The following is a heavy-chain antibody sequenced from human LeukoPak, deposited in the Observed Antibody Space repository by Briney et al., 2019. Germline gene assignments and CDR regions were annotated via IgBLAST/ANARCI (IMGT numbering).Heavy chain of an antibody. CDR2: IYYNGST. V-gene: IGHV4-59*01. Sequence: SETLSLTCSVSSGSLSNYLWSWIRQPPGKGLEWIGYIYYNGSTSYNPSLKSRVTISVDTSKNQFSLKVRSVTAADTAVYYCARGGQQLTYYYYYGMDVWGQGATVIVSS. CDR3: ARGGQQLTYYYYYGMDV. CDR1: SGSLSNYL. J-gene: IGHJ6*02. D-gene: IGHD6-13*01.